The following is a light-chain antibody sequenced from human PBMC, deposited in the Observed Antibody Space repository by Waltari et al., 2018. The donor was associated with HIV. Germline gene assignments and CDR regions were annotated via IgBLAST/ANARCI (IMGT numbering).Light chain of an antibody. CDR2: YDD. CDR1: SSNIGKNA. Sequence: VLTQAPSVSEAPRKSVTISCSGSSSNIGKNAVNWFQQLPGKAPKLLIYYDDLLPSGVSDRFSGSKSGTSASLAISGLQSEDEADYYCATWDDSLKGYVFGAGTKVTVL. CDR3: ATWDDSLKGYV. V-gene: IGLV1-36*01. J-gene: IGLJ1*01.